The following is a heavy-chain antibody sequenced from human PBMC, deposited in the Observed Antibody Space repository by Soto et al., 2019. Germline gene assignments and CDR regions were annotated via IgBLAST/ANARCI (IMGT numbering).Heavy chain of an antibody. D-gene: IGHD3-10*01. CDR1: GGSFSGYY. CDR3: ARGPRYYYGSGSHYYYYYMDV. Sequence: SETLSLTCAVYGGSFSGYYWSWIRQPPGKGLEWIGEINHSGSTNYNPSLKSPVTISLDTSKNQFSLKLTSVTAADTAVYYCARGPRYYYGSGSHYYYYYMDVWGKGTTVTVSS. J-gene: IGHJ6*03. V-gene: IGHV4-34*01. CDR2: INHSGST.